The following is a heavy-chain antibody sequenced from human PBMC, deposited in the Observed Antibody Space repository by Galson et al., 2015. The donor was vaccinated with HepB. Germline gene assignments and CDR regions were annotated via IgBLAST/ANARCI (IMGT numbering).Heavy chain of an antibody. CDR1: GYTFTSYG. D-gene: IGHD5-18*01. Sequence: SVKVSCKASGYTFTSYGISWVRQAPGQGLEWMGWISADNGNTNYAQKLQGRVTMTTDKSTSTAYMELRSLRSDDTAVYYCARPYSYGLSRSYYGMDVWGQGTTVTVSS. J-gene: IGHJ6*02. V-gene: IGHV1-18*01. CDR2: ISADNGNT. CDR3: ARPYSYGLSRSYYGMDV.